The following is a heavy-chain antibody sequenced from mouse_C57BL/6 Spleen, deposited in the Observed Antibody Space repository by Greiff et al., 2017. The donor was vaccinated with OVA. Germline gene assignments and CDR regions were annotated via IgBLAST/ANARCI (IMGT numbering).Heavy chain of an antibody. Sequence: EVQLVESGGGLVKPGGSLSLSCAVSGFSFSDYGLHWVRQALAKGLVWFAYFSSGSSTIYYADTVKGRFTISRDNAKNTLFLQMTSLRSEDTAMYYCARPYGNYDCFDYWGQGPTLTVSS. CDR2: FSSGSSTI. CDR1: GFSFSDYG. J-gene: IGHJ2*01. CDR3: ARPYGNYDCFDY. V-gene: IGHV5-17*01. D-gene: IGHD2-10*02.